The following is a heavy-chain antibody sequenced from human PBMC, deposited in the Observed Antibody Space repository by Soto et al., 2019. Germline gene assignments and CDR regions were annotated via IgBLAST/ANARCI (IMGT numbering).Heavy chain of an antibody. D-gene: IGHD3-16*01. J-gene: IGHJ4*02. V-gene: IGHV1-18*01. CDR1: GYTFTSYG. Sequence: GASVKVSCKASGYTFTSYGISWVRQAPGQGLEWMGWISAYNGNTNYAQKLQGRVTMTTDTSTSTAYMELRSLRSDDTAVYYCARGDDYIWGSYQNFDYWGQGTLVTVSS. CDR2: ISAYNGNT. CDR3: ARGDDYIWGSYQNFDY.